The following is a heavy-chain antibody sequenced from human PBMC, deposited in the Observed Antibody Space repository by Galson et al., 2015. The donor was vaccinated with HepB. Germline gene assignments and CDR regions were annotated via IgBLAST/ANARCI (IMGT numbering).Heavy chain of an antibody. CDR3: ARDTVGGYCSGGSCYASFDY. V-gene: IGHV1-69*04. D-gene: IGHD2-15*01. CDR1: GGTFSSYA. Sequence: SCKASGGTFSSYAISWVRQAPGQGLEWMGRIIPTLGIANYAQKFQGRVTITADKSTSTAYMELSSLRSEDTAVYYCARDTVGGYCSGGSCYASFDYWGQGTLVTVSS. J-gene: IGHJ4*02. CDR2: IIPTLGIA.